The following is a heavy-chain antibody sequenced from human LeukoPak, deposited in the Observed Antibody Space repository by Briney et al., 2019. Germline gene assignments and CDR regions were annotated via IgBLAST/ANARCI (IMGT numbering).Heavy chain of an antibody. CDR1: GYTLTELS. J-gene: IGHJ2*01. D-gene: IGHD4-17*01. CDR2: FDPEDGET. Sequence: ASVKVSCKVSGYTLTELSMHWVRQAPGKGLEWMEGFDPEDGETIYAQKFQGRVTMTEDTSTDTAYMELSSLRSEDTAVYYCATDFYGDTYWYFDLWGRGTLVTVSS. CDR3: ATDFYGDTYWYFDL. V-gene: IGHV1-24*01.